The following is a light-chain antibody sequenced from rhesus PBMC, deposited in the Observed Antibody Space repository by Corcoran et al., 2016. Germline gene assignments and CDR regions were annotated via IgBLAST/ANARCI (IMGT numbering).Light chain of an antibody. J-gene: IGLJ1*01. CDR1: SSDIGGYNY. V-gene: IGLV2-32*02. CDR3: SSYAGSNKYS. CDR2: EVR. Sequence: AALTQHHSVSGSPGQSVTISCTGTSSDIGGYNYVSWYQQHPGTAPKLMIFEVRKRPSGVSDRFSGSKSCNRASLTISGLQAEDAGYYYCSSYAGSNKYSFGAGTRLTDL.